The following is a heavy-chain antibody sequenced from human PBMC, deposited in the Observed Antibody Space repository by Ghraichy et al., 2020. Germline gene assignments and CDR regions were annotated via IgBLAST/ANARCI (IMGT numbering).Heavy chain of an antibody. V-gene: IGHV4-4*09. CDR1: GGSISNYY. CDR2: IYSSGST. Sequence: SETLSLTCTVSGGSISNYYWSWIRQPPGKGLEWIGYIYSSGSTNYNPSLKSRVTISVDTSKNQISLKLSSVTAADTAVYYCARHVWGGRNGYNRIFDYWGQGTLVTVSS. J-gene: IGHJ4*02. D-gene: IGHD5-24*01. CDR3: ARHVWGGRNGYNRIFDY.